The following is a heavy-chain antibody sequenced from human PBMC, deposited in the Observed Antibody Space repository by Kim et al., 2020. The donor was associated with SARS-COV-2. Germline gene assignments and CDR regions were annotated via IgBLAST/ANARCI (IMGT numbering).Heavy chain of an antibody. CDR2: IYYSGST. J-gene: IGHJ4*02. D-gene: IGHD3-10*01. V-gene: IGHV4-61*01. CDR3: ARTLYYGSGRTPQAGY. CDR1: GGSVSSGSYY. Sequence: SETLSLTCTVSGGSVSSGSYYWSWIRQPPGKGLEWIGYIYYSGSTNYNPSLKSRVTISVDTSKNQFSLKLSSVTAADTAVYYCARTLYYGSGRTPQAGYWGQGTLVTVSS.